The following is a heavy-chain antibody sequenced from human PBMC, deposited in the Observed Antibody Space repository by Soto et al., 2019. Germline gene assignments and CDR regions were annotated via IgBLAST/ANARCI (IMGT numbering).Heavy chain of an antibody. CDR2: INSDGSIT. J-gene: IGHJ4*02. Sequence: EVHLVESGGGLVQPGGSLRLSCAASGFTFSSHWMYWVRQAPGKGLVWVSPINSDGSITPYADSVKGRFTISRDNAKNTLFLQMNSLRAEDTAVYYCARGGTYDWSEVGYWGQGTLVTVSS. CDR1: GFTFSSHW. CDR3: ARGGTYDWSEVGY. V-gene: IGHV3-74*01. D-gene: IGHD1-20*01.